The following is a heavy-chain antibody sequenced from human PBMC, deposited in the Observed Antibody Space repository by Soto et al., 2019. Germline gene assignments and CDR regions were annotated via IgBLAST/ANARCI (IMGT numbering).Heavy chain of an antibody. Sequence: CVGSGFTFSTYWMTWVRQAPGKGLEWVANIKQDGSEKHYVDSVKGRFTISRDNPKNSLYLQMNSLRAEDTAVYYCASQRRDGYFGDYWGQGTLVPASS. D-gene: IGHD5-12*01. CDR1: GFTFSTYW. CDR3: ASQRRDGYFGDY. J-gene: IGHJ4*02. V-gene: IGHV3-7*01. CDR2: IKQDGSEK.